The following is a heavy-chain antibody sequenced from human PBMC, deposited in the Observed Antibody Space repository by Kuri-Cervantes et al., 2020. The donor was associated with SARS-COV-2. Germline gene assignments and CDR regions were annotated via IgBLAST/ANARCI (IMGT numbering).Heavy chain of an antibody. J-gene: IGHJ6*02. CDR1: RFTFSSYG. CDR3: ARDERWRYCSGGSCYGDYYYGMDV. Sequence: GGSLRLSCAASRFTFSSYGTHWVRQAPGKGLEWVAVIWYDGSNKYYADSVKGRFTISRDNSKNTLYLQMNSLRAEDTAVYYCARDERWRYCSGGSCYGDYYYGMDVWGQGTTVTVSS. V-gene: IGHV3-33*01. CDR2: IWYDGSNK. D-gene: IGHD2-15*01.